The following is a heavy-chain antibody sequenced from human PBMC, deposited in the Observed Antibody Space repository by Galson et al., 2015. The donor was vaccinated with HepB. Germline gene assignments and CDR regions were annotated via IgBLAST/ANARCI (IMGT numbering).Heavy chain of an antibody. D-gene: IGHD3-22*01. V-gene: IGHV3-49*04. CDR1: GFTFGDYA. Sequence: SLRLSCAASGFTFGDYAMSWVRQAPGKGLEWVGFIRSKAYGGTTEYAASVKGRFTISRDDSKSIAYLQMNSLKTEDTAVYYCTRVPDYYDSSGYYRGGYFDYWGQGTLVTVSS. J-gene: IGHJ4*02. CDR2: IRSKAYGGTT. CDR3: TRVPDYYDSSGYYRGGYFDY.